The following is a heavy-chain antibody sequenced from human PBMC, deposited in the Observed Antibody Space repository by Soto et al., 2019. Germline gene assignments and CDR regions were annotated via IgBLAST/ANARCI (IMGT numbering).Heavy chain of an antibody. Sequence: GGSLRLSCAASGFTFTSFAMSWVRQAPGKGLEWVSAISGGGASTYYADSVRGRFTISRDNSKNTLYLQMNSLRAEDTAVYHCAKDHYDILTAYYTPHFDYWGQGILVTVSS. CDR2: ISGGGAST. CDR1: GFTFTSFA. D-gene: IGHD3-9*01. J-gene: IGHJ4*02. CDR3: AKDHYDILTAYYTPHFDY. V-gene: IGHV3-23*01.